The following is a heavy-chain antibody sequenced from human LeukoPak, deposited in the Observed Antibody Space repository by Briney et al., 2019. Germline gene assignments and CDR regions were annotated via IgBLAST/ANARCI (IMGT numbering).Heavy chain of an antibody. Sequence: SETLSLTCTVSGGSISSGGYYWSWIRQHPGKGLEWIGYIYHSGSTYYNPSLKSRVTISVDTPKNQFSLKLSSVTAADTAVYYCARDAMVQHAFDIWGQGTMVTVSS. D-gene: IGHD2-2*01. CDR2: IYHSGST. J-gene: IGHJ3*02. V-gene: IGHV4-31*03. CDR3: ARDAMVQHAFDI. CDR1: GGSISSGGYY.